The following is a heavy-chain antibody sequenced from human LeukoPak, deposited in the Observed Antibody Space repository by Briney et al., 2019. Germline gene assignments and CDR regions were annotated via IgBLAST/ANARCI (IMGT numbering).Heavy chain of an antibody. CDR2: IYYSGGT. CDR3: ARHSYYGSGSYTYYYYYMDV. V-gene: IGHV4-39*01. J-gene: IGHJ6*03. CDR1: GGSISSSSYY. D-gene: IGHD3-10*01. Sequence: PSETLSLTCTVSGGSISSSSYYWGWIRQPPGKGLEWIGSIYYSGGTYYNPSLKSRVTISVDTSKNQFSLKLSSVTAADTAVYYCARHSYYGSGSYTYYYYYMDVWGKGTTVTVSS.